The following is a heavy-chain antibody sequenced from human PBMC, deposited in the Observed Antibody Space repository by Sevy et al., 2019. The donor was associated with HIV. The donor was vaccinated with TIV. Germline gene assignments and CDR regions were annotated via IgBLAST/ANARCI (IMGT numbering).Heavy chain of an antibody. CDR1: GFTFSNAW. J-gene: IGHJ4*02. D-gene: IGHD3-3*01. Sequence: GGSLRLSCAASGFTFSNAWMSWVRQAPGKGLEWVGRIKSKTDGGKTDYAAPVKGRFTISRDDSKNTLYLQMNSLKTEDTAVYYCTTDLTIFGVVTYFDYWGQGTLVTVSS. CDR3: TTDLTIFGVVTYFDY. V-gene: IGHV3-15*01. CDR2: IKSKTDGGKT.